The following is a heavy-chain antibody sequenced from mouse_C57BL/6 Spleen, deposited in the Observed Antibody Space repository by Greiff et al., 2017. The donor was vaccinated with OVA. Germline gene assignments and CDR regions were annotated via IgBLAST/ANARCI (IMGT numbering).Heavy chain of an antibody. CDR3: ARGLLRSYYFDY. D-gene: IGHD1-1*01. Sequence: QVHVKQPGAELVMPGASVKLSCKASGYTFTSYWMHWVKQRPGQGLEWIGEIDPSDSYTNYNQKFKGKSTLTVDKSSSTAYMQLSSLTSEDSAVYYCARGLLRSYYFDYWGQGTTLTVSS. CDR2: IDPSDSYT. CDR1: GYTFTSYW. J-gene: IGHJ2*01. V-gene: IGHV1-69*01.